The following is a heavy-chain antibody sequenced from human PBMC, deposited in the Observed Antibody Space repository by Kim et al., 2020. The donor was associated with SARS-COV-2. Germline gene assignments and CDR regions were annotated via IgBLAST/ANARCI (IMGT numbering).Heavy chain of an antibody. V-gene: IGHV3-7*01. CDR2: INQGGTEK. J-gene: IGHJ4*02. Sequence: GGSLRLSCAASGFTFSTYAMTWVRQAPGKGLEWVANINQGGTEKYYVASVEGRFTISRDNAKTSLFLDVNSLRVEDTAVYYSASTHYGDCVWGQGTLVTVSS. CDR1: GFTFSTYA. D-gene: IGHD4-17*01. CDR3: ASTHYGDCV.